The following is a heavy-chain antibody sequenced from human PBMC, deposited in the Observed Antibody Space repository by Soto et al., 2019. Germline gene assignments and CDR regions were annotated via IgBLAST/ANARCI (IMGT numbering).Heavy chain of an antibody. J-gene: IGHJ4*02. V-gene: IGHV3-23*01. CDR3: AKEVAGQWLVPVDY. CDR2: ISGSGGST. Sequence: GGSLRLSCAASGFTFSSYAMSWVRQAPGKGLEWVSAISGSGGSTYYADSVKGRFTISRDNSKNTLYPQMNSLRAEDTAVYYCAKEVAGQWLVPVDYWGQGTLVTVSS. D-gene: IGHD6-19*01. CDR1: GFTFSSYA.